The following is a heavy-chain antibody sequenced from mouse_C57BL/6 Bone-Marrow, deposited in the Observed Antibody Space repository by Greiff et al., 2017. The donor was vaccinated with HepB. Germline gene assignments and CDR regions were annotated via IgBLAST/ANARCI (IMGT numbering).Heavy chain of an antibody. CDR3: ARELGYFDY. Sequence: EVQVVESEGGLVQPGSSMKLSCTASGFTFSDYYMAWVRQVPEKGLEWVANINYDGSSTYYLDSLKSRFIISRDNAKNILYLQMSSLKSEDTATYYCARELGYFDYWGQGTTLTVSS. J-gene: IGHJ2*01. CDR2: INYDGSST. V-gene: IGHV5-16*01. D-gene: IGHD4-1*01. CDR1: GFTFSDYY.